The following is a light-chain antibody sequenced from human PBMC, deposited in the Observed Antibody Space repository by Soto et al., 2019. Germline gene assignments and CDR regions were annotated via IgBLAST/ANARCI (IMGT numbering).Light chain of an antibody. Sequence: EFVLTQSPGTLSWSAGERSTLSCLASQSVDSYLAWYQQKPGQAPRLLIYGVSSRAPGIPDRFRGSGSGTDFTLSISRLEPEDFAVYYCQQYDDSSRTFGQGTKVDNK. V-gene: IGKV3-20*01. CDR2: GVS. CDR1: QSVDSY. CDR3: QQYDDSSRT. J-gene: IGKJ1*01.